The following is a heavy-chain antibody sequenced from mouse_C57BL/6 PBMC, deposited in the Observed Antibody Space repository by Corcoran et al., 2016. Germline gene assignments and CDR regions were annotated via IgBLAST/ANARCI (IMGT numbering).Heavy chain of an antibody. Sequence: EVQLQQSGPELVKPGASVKIPCKASGYTFTDYNMDWVKQSHGKSLEWIGDINPNNGGTIYNQKFKGKATLTVDKSSSTAYMELRSLTSEDTAVYYCARFDYGSSYPFAYWGQGTLVTVSA. CDR2: INPNNGGT. J-gene: IGHJ3*01. CDR1: GYTFTDYN. CDR3: ARFDYGSSYPFAY. V-gene: IGHV1-18*01. D-gene: IGHD1-1*01.